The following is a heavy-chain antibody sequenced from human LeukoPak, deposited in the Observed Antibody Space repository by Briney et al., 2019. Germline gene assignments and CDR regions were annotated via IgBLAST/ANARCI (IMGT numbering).Heavy chain of an antibody. CDR2: ISPTGSTI. J-gene: IGHJ3*01. CDR1: GFTFSSYW. V-gene: IGHV3-48*01. Sequence: QSGGSLRLSCAASGFTFSSYWMSWVRQAPGKGPERVSYISPTGSTIYYADSVKGRFTISRSSGKNSLYLQMNSLRPEDTAMYYCASLTLGAIRTISYAFDLWGQGTMVTV. CDR3: ASLTLGAIRTISYAFDL. D-gene: IGHD1-26*01.